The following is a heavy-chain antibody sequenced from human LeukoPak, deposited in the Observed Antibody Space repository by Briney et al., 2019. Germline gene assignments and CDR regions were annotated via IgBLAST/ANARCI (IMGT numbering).Heavy chain of an antibody. V-gene: IGHV3-30-3*01. J-gene: IGHJ4*02. D-gene: IGHD3-22*01. CDR2: MSHDGSNK. CDR3: ARHRGPSLHSSGYFDY. CDR1: GFPFSGYA. Sequence: GGSLRLSCAASGFPFSGYAMHWVRQAPGKGLEWVAVMSHDGSNKYYADSAKGRFTISGDNSKNTLYLQMDSLKTEDTAVYYCARHRGPSLHSSGYFDYWGQGTLVTVSS.